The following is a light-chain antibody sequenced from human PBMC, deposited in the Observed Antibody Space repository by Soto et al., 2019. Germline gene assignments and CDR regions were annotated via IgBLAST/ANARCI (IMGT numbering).Light chain of an antibody. CDR1: SSDVGGYNY. V-gene: IGLV2-14*03. CDR3: SSYTSSSTLEV. J-gene: IGLJ1*01. CDR2: DVS. Sequence: QSVLTQPASVSGSPGQSITISCTGTSSDVGGYNYVSWYQHHPGKAPKLMIYDVSNRPSGVSNRFSGSKSGNTASLTISGLQAEDEADYYCSSYTSSSTLEVFGTGTQLTVL.